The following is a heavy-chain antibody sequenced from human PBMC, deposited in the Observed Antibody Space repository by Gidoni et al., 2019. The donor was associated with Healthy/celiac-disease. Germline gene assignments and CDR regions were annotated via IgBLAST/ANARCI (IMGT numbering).Heavy chain of an antibody. CDR3: ARGLSDNWFDP. D-gene: IGHD3-16*02. V-gene: IGHV3-13*01. Sequence: EVQLVESGGGLVQPGGSRRLSCAASGFTFSSYDMHWVRQATGKGLEGVSAIGTAGDTYYPGSVKGRFTISRENAKNSLYLQMNSLRAGDTAVYYCARGLSDNWFDPWGQGTLVTVSS. J-gene: IGHJ5*02. CDR1: GFTFSSYD. CDR2: IGTAGDT.